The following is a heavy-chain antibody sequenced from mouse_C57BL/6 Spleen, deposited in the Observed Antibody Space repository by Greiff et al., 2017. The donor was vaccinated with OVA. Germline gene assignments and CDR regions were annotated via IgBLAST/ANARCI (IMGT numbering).Heavy chain of an antibody. J-gene: IGHJ2*01. CDR2: IYPGSGST. V-gene: IGHV1-55*01. Sequence: QVQLQQSGAELVKPGASVKMSCKASGYTFTSYWITWVKQRPGQGLEWIGDIYPGSGSTNYNEKFKSKATLTVDTSSSTAYMQLSSLTSEDSAVYYCAREGGNYPYYFDYWGQGTTLTVSS. CDR3: AREGGNYPYYFDY. D-gene: IGHD2-1*01. CDR1: GYTFTSYW.